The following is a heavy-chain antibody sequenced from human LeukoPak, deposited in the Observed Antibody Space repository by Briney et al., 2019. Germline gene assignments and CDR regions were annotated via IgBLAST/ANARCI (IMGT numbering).Heavy chain of an antibody. CDR3: AKQGAVRQDYYMDV. V-gene: IGHV1-69*06. D-gene: IGHD3-16*01. CDR2: VIPIFGTA. CDR1: GDSFSSYA. J-gene: IGHJ6*03. Sequence: ASVKASCKASGDSFSSYAITWVRQAPGQGLEWLGRVIPIFGTANYPQKFQGRVTITADIFSSTVYIEMTNLTSDDTAVYFCAKQGAVRQDYYMDVWGNGTTVSVS.